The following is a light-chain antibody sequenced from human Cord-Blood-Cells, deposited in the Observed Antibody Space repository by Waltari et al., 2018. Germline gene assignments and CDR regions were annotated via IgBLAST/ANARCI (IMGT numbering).Light chain of an antibody. CDR1: SSDVGGYNY. CDR2: AVS. CDR3: SSYAGSNNLV. J-gene: IGLJ3*02. Sequence: QSALTQPPSASGSPGQSVPISCTGTSSDVGGYNYVSWYQQHPGKAPKPMIYAVSKRPSGVPDRFSGSKSGNTASLTVSGLQAEDEADYYCSSYAGSNNLVFGGGTKLTVL. V-gene: IGLV2-8*01.